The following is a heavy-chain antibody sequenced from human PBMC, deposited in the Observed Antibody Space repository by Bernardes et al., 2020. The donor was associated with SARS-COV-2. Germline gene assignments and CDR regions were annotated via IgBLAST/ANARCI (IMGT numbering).Heavy chain of an antibody. CDR3: ATSIMVAGIVDY. CDR2: IWSNGINK. D-gene: IGHD6-19*01. CDR1: GFPFSTYA. J-gene: IGHJ4*02. Sequence: GGSLRLSCAASGFPFSTYAMHWARQAPGKGLEWVAVIWSNGINKYYTDSVKGRFTISRDNSKNTVYLQMDSLRAEDAAVYYCATSIMVAGIVDYWGQGTLVTVSS. V-gene: IGHV3-33*01.